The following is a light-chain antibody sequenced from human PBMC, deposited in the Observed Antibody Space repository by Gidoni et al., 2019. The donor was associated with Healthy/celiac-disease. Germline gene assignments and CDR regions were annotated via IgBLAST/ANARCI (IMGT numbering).Light chain of an antibody. J-gene: IGKJ2*01. V-gene: IGKV3-20*01. CDR3: QQYGSAPGT. CDR1: QSVSSSY. CDR2: RAS. Sequence: EIVLTQSPGTLSLSPGERATLSCRASQSVSSSYLAWYQQKPGQAPSLLIYRASSRATGIPGRCSGSGSGTDFTLTISRLEPEDFAEYCCQQYGSAPGTFGQGTKLEIK.